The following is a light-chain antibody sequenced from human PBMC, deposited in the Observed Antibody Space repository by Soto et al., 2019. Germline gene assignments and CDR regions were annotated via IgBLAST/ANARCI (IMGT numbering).Light chain of an antibody. J-gene: IGLJ1*01. CDR1: SSDIGGYDY. Sequence: QSVLTQPASVSGFPGQSITISCTGTSSDIGGYDYVSWYQQHPGKAPKLIIYDVSGRPSGVSNRFSGSKSANTASLTISGLQAEDEADYHCSSYTSTSAPYVFGTRTKVTVL. CDR3: SSYTSTSAPYV. V-gene: IGLV2-14*03. CDR2: DVS.